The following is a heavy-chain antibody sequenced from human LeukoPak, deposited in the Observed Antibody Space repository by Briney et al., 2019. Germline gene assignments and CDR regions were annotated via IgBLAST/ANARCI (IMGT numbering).Heavy chain of an antibody. D-gene: IGHD4-23*01. CDR3: ARGRYGGPEAAFDF. CDR2: ISYDGSNK. J-gene: IGHJ4*02. V-gene: IGHV3-30*04. CDR1: GFTFSTYA. Sequence: GGSLRLSCTASGFTFSTYAMHWVRQAPGKGLEWVAVISYDGSNKYYADSVKGRFTISRDNSKNTLNLQMHSPNPEDTAVYYCARGRYGGPEAAFDFWGQGTLVSVSS.